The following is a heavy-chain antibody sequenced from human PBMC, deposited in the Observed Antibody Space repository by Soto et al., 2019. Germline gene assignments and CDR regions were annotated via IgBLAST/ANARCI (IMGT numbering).Heavy chain of an antibody. CDR3: ARGRVVVPAAVMFNCLDP. CDR1: GYSINSGFY. D-gene: IGHD2-2*01. CDR2: IFHGGST. V-gene: IGHV4-38-2*02. J-gene: IGHJ5*02. Sequence: PSETLSLTCTVSGYSINSGFYWGWIRQPPGKGLEWIGTIFHGGSTYYNPSLRSRVTISVDRSRTQFSLKMSSVTAADTAVYYCARGRVVVPAAVMFNCLDPWGQGALVTVSS.